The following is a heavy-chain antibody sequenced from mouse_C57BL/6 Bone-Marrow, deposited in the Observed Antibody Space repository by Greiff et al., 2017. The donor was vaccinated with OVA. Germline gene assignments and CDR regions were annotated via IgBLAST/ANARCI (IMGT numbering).Heavy chain of an antibody. D-gene: IGHD1-1*01. Sequence: QVQLKESGPELVKPGASVKISCKASGYTFTDYYINWVKQRPGQGLEWIGWIFPGSGSTYYNEKFKGKATLTVDKSSSTAYMLLSSLTSEDSAVYYCARGVGYYGSSYNYWGQGTTLTVSS. V-gene: IGHV1-75*01. CDR2: IFPGSGST. CDR3: ARGVGYYGSSYNY. CDR1: GYTFTDYY. J-gene: IGHJ2*01.